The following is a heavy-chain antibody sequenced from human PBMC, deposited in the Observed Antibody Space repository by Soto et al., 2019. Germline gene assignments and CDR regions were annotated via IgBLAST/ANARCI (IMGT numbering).Heavy chain of an antibody. J-gene: IGHJ1*01. Sequence: QVQLVHSGAEVKKPGSSVKVSCKASGGTFSSYAISCVRQAPGQGLEWMGGIIPIFGTANYAQKFQGRVTITADESTSIAYRELSSLRSEDTAVYYCARSYSSSWYAEYFQHWGQGTLVTVSS. CDR2: IIPIFGTA. V-gene: IGHV1-69*01. D-gene: IGHD6-13*01. CDR3: ARSYSSSWYAEYFQH. CDR1: GGTFSSYA.